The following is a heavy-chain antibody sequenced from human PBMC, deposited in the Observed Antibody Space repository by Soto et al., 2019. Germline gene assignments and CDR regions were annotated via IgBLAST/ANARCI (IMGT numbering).Heavy chain of an antibody. Sequence: GASVKVSCKASGGTFSSYAISWVRQAPGQGLEWMRGIIPIFGTANYAQKFQGRVTITADESTSTAYMELSSLRSEDTAVYYCARDPAGSYDYGGNAAFDIWGQGTMVTVSS. CDR1: GGTFSSYA. V-gene: IGHV1-69*13. CDR3: ARDPAGSYDYGGNAAFDI. J-gene: IGHJ3*02. D-gene: IGHD4-17*01. CDR2: IIPIFGTA.